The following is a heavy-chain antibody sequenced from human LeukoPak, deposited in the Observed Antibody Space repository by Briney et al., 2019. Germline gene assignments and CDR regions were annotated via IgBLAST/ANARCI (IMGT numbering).Heavy chain of an antibody. CDR1: GFTFSSYS. J-gene: IGHJ4*02. D-gene: IGHD6-19*01. CDR2: ISSSSDTI. V-gene: IGHV3-48*01. Sequence: GGSLRLSCAASGFTFSSYSMNWVRQAPGKGLEWVSYISSSSDTIHYADSVKGRFTMSRDNAKNSLYLQMNSLRADDTAVYYCASSSGWFDYWGQGTLVTVSS. CDR3: ASSSGWFDY.